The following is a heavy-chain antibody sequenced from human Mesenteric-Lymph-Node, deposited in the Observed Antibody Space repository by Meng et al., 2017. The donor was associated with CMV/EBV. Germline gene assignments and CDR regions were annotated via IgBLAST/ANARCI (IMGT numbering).Heavy chain of an antibody. CDR1: GFTFSTYA. D-gene: IGHD3-22*01. CDR2: IDTSGNFI. J-gene: IGHJ6*02. CDR3: ARDRGLYYYDSSGYQRGNGMDV. V-gene: IGHV3-21*01. Sequence: GESLKISCAASGFTFSTYAMNWVRQAPGKGLEWVSSIDTSGNFIYYAESVKGRFTISRDNAKNSLYLQMNSLRAEDTAVYYCARDRGLYYYDSSGYQRGNGMDVWGQGTTVTVSS.